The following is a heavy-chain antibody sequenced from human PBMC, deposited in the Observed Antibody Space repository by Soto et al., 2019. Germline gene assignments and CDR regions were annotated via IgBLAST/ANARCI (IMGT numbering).Heavy chain of an antibody. CDR2: IYYSGST. Sequence: SETLSLTCTVSGGSISSYYWSWIRQPPGKGLEWIGYIYYSGSTNYNPSPKSRVTISVDTSKNQFSLKLSSVTAADTAVYYCARDFRDGYSYVRWFDPWGQGTLVTVSS. V-gene: IGHV4-59*01. CDR1: GGSISSYY. J-gene: IGHJ5*02. CDR3: ARDFRDGYSYVRWFDP. D-gene: IGHD5-18*01.